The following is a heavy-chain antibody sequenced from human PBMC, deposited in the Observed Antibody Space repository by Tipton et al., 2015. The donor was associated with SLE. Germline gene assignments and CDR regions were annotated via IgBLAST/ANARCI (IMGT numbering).Heavy chain of an antibody. V-gene: IGHV3-48*03. CDR2: ISSSGSAI. CDR3: ARLERYSGYDWHFDH. D-gene: IGHD5-12*01. Sequence: SLRLSCAASGFTFSSYEMNWVRQAPGKGLEWVSYISSSGSAIYYADSVRGRFTISRDSSENTLYLQMNSLRAEDTAVYYCARLERYSGYDWHFDHWGQGTLVTVSS. CDR1: GFTFSSYE. J-gene: IGHJ4*02.